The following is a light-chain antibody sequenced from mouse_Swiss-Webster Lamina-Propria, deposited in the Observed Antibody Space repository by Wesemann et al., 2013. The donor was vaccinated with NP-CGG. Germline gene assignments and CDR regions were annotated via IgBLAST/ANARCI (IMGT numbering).Light chain of an antibody. V-gene: IGKV8-19*01. CDR3: QNDYSYPYT. CDR2: WAS. Sequence: DIVMTQSPSSLTVTAGEKVTMSCKSSQSLLNSGNQKNYLTWYQQKPGQPPKLLIYWASTRESGVPDRFTGSGSGTDFLPLTISSVQAEDLAVYYCQNDYSYPYTFGGGDQAGNKT. CDR1: QSLLNSGNQKNY. J-gene: IGKJ2*01.